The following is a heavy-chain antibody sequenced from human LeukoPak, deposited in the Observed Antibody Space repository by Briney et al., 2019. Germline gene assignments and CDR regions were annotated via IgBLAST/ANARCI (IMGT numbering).Heavy chain of an antibody. CDR3: ATLGDTSRFDY. D-gene: IGHD1-26*01. J-gene: IGHJ4*02. CDR2: IKQDGSEK. Sequence: PGGSLRLSCAASGFTFSSYWMSWVRQAPGKGLEWVANIKQDGSEKYYVDSVEGRFTISRDNAKNSLYLQMNSLRAEDTAVYYCATLGDTSRFDYWGQGTLVTVSS. CDR1: GFTFSSYW. V-gene: IGHV3-7*01.